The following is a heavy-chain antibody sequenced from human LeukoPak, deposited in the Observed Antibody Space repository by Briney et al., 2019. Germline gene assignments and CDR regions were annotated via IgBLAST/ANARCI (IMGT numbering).Heavy chain of an antibody. CDR3: ARHQFPRDTAMAHFDY. V-gene: IGHV4-34*01. CDR1: GGSFSGYY. J-gene: IGHJ4*02. CDR2: INHSGST. Sequence: SETLSLTCAVYGGSFSGYYWSWIRQPPGKGLEWIGEINHSGSTNYNPSLKSRVTISVDTSKNQFSLKLSSVTAAATAVYYCARHQFPRDTAMAHFDYWGQGTLVTVSS. D-gene: IGHD5-18*01.